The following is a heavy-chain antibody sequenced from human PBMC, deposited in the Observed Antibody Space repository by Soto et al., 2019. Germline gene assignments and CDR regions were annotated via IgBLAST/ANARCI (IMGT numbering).Heavy chain of an antibody. V-gene: IGHV1-18*01. Sequence: AASVKVSCKASGYTFTSYGISWVRQAPGQGLEWMGWISAYNGNTNYAQKLQGRVTMTTDTSTSTAYMELRSLRSDDTAVYYCASTGRYCSRGSRLGYWGQGTLVTVSS. D-gene: IGHD2-15*01. CDR3: ASTGRYCSRGSRLGY. CDR1: GYTFTSYG. CDR2: ISAYNGNT. J-gene: IGHJ4*02.